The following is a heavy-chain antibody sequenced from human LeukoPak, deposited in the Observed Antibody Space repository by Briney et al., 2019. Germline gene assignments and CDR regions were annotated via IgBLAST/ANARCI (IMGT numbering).Heavy chain of an antibody. CDR2: IHYSGST. CDR1: GGTISSTTYY. Sequence: SETLSLTCLVSGGTISSTTYYWGWIRQPPGKGLERIGSIHYSGSTYYNPSLKSRVTTSVDTSKNHFSLKLGSVTAADTAVDYCERIAIEWFDPWGQGTLVTVSS. D-gene: IGHD2-21*01. J-gene: IGHJ5*02. CDR3: ERIAIEWFDP. V-gene: IGHV4-39*02.